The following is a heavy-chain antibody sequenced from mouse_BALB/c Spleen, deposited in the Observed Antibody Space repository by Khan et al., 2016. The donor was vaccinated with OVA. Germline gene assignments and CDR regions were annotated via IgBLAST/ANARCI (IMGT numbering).Heavy chain of an antibody. Sequence: VQLKPSGPELVKPGASVKISCTASGYSFTGYFMNWVMQSHGKSLEWIGRINPHIGETLYNQKFKGKATLTVDESSRTAHMELRSLASEASVVYYCARKNGSDFDYWGQGTTLTVSS. J-gene: IGHJ2*01. V-gene: IGHV1-20*02. CDR2: INPHIGET. D-gene: IGHD1-1*01. CDR1: GYSFTGYF. CDR3: ARKNGSDFDY.